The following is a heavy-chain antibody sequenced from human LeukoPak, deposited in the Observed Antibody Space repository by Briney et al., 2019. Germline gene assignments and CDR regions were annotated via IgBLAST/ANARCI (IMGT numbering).Heavy chain of an antibody. V-gene: IGHV3-53*01. CDR1: GFTVSSNY. D-gene: IGHD2-21*02. Sequence: PGGSLRLSCAASGFTVSSNYMSWVRQAPGKGLEWVSVIYSGGSTYYADSVKGRFTISRDNPKNTLYLQMNSLRAEDTAVYYCATAYCGGDCSLRFDYYYMDVWGKGTTVTISS. J-gene: IGHJ6*03. CDR3: ATAYCGGDCSLRFDYYYMDV. CDR2: IYSGGST.